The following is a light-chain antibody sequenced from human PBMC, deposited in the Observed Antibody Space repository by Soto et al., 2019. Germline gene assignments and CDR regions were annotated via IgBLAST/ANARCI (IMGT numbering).Light chain of an antibody. V-gene: IGLV2-14*01. CDR2: EVS. CDR3: SSYSISTAYL. J-gene: IGLJ1*01. CDR1: RSDVGGYDY. Sequence: LTQPAPVSGPPGQSTTFSCPGTRSDVGGYDYVSWYQLHPGKAPKLMVFEVSNRPSGVSYRFSGSKSGNTASLTISGLQAEDEADYFCSSYSISTAYLFGTGTKVTVL.